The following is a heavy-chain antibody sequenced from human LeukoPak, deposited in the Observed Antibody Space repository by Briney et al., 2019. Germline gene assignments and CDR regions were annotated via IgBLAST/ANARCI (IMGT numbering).Heavy chain of an antibody. V-gene: IGHV3-23*01. CDR3: AKYPRANYDSSGYYFVY. CDR1: GFTFSGYV. D-gene: IGHD3-22*01. J-gene: IGHJ4*02. Sequence: GGSLRLSCAASGFTFSGYVMSWVRQAPGKGLEWVSAISDNSVSTYYADSVKGRFTVSRDNSKNTLYLQMNSLRAEDTAVYYCAKYPRANYDSSGYYFVYWGQGTLVTVSS. CDR2: ISDNSVST.